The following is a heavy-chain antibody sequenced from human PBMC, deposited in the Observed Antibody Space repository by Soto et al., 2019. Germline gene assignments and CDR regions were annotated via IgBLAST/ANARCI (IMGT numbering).Heavy chain of an antibody. Sequence: PSETLSLTCAVYGGSFSGYYWSWIRQPPGKGLEWIGEINHSGSTNYNPSLKSRVTISVDTSKNQFSLKLSSVTAADTAVYYCARAGGLRYFDWLFSDGMDVWGQGTTVTAP. D-gene: IGHD3-9*01. CDR3: ARAGGLRYFDWLFSDGMDV. CDR2: INHSGST. CDR1: GGSFSGYY. V-gene: IGHV4-34*01. J-gene: IGHJ6*02.